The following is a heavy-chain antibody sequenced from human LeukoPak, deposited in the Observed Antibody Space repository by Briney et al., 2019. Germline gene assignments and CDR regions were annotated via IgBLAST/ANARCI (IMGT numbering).Heavy chain of an antibody. CDR3: ARDTLWFGEECIDY. D-gene: IGHD3-10*01. V-gene: IGHV1-18*01. J-gene: IGHJ4*02. CDR1: GYTFTSYG. CDR2: ISAYNGNT. Sequence: ASVKVSCKASGYTFTSYGISWVRQAPGQGLEWMGWISAYNGNTNYAQKLQGRVTMTTDTSTSTAYMELRSLRPDDTAVYYCARDTLWFGEECIDYWGQGTLVTVSS.